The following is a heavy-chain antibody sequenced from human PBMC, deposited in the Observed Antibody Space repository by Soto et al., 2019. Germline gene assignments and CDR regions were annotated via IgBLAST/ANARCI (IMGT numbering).Heavy chain of an antibody. J-gene: IGHJ5*02. D-gene: IGHD2-15*01. V-gene: IGHV4-59*11. CDR1: GDSITTRY. CDR3: ARDPNAYCSGGSCSHNWFDP. CDR2: IYYSGST. Sequence: PSETLSLTCTVSGDSITTRYWSWIRQPPGKGLEWIGYIYYSGSTNYNPSLKSRVTISVDTSKNQFSLKLSSVTAADTAVYYCARDPNAYCSGGSCSHNWFDPWGQGTLVTVSS.